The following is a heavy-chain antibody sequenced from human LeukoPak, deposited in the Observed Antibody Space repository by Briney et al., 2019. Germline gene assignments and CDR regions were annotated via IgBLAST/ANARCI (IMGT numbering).Heavy chain of an antibody. CDR2: INPSGGST. CDR3: ARDLGMITIFGVVPDY. V-gene: IGHV1-46*01. CDR1: GYTFTSYY. D-gene: IGHD3-3*01. Sequence: ASVKVSCKASGYTFTSYYMHWVRQAPGQGLEWMGIINPSGGSTSYAQKFQGRVTMTRDTSTSTVYMELSSLRSEDTAVYYCARDLGMITIFGVVPDYRGQGTLVTVSS. J-gene: IGHJ4*02.